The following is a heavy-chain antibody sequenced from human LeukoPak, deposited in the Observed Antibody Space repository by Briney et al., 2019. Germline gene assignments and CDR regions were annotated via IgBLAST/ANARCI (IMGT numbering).Heavy chain of an antibody. D-gene: IGHD5-12*01. J-gene: IGHJ4*02. CDR1: GFTFSRHG. V-gene: IGHV3-30*18. Sequence: GGSLRLSCAASGFTFSRHGMHWARHAPGKGLKWVAGMSKDGATIRYEGSVEGRFTISRDNSKNTLYLQMNSLRAEDTAVYYCAKDSSKIRTFIVATKGYFDYWGQGILVTVSS. CDR3: AKDSSKIRTFIVATKGYFDY. CDR2: MSKDGATI.